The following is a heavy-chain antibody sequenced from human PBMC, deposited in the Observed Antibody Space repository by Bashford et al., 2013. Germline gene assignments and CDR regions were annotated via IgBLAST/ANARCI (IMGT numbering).Heavy chain of an antibody. CDR2: IIPIFGTA. J-gene: IGHJ2*01. Sequence: WVRQAPGQGLEWMGGIIPIFGTANYAQKFQGRVTITADESTSTAYMELSSLRSEDTAVYYCTTDLAAAGSNWYFDLWGRGTLVTVSS. V-gene: IGHV1-69*01. D-gene: IGHD6-13*01. CDR3: TTDLAAAGSNWYFDL.